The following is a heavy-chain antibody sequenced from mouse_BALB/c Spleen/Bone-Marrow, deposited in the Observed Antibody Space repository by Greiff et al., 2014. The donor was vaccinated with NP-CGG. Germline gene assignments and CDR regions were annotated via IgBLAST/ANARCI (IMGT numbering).Heavy chain of an antibody. CDR3: SRGRRDALDY. CDR1: GYTFTSYY. Sequence: VQRVESGAELVKPGASVKLSCKASGYTFTSYYMYWVKQRPGQGLEWFGEINPSNGGTNFNEKFKNKATLTVDKPSSTAYMQLSSLTSEDSAVYYCSRGRRDALDYWGQGTSVTVSS. V-gene: IGHV1S81*02. CDR2: INPSNGGT. J-gene: IGHJ4*01.